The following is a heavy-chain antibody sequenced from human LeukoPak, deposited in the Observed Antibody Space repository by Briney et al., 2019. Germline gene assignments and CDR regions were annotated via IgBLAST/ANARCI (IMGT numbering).Heavy chain of an antibody. D-gene: IGHD3-22*01. Sequence: SETLSLTCAVSGGSIIISGYYWAWIRQPPGKGLEWIGSVFYNGDTYYNPSLRSRVTISVDTSKNQFSLKLSSVTAADTAVYYCARDDYDSSGYYSLGFDYWGQGTLVTVSS. V-gene: IGHV4-39*07. CDR1: GGSIIISGYY. CDR3: ARDDYDSSGYYSLGFDY. CDR2: VFYNGDT. J-gene: IGHJ4*02.